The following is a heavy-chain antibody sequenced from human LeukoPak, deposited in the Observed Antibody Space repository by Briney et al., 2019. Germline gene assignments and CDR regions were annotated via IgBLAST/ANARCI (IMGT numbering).Heavy chain of an antibody. J-gene: IGHJ4*02. D-gene: IGHD3-22*01. CDR1: GFTFSSYG. CDR3: ASDTQYYDSSGYSDY. V-gene: IGHV3-30*03. Sequence: GGSLRLSCAASGFTFSSYGMDWVRQAPGKGLEWVAFISYDGSNKYYADSVKGRFTISRDNSKNTLYLQMNSLRAEDTAVYYCASDTQYYDSSGYSDYWGQGTLVTVSS. CDR2: ISYDGSNK.